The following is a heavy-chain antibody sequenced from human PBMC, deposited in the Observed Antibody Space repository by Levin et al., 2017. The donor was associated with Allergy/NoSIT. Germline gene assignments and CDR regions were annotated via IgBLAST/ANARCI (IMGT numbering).Heavy chain of an antibody. D-gene: IGHD4-17*01. V-gene: IGHV3-30*18. Sequence: GGSLRLSCAASGFIFSSYGIHWVRQAPGKGLEWVAVISFDGSDKYYADSVKGRFTISRDNSKNTVYLQMNSLRAEDTGVYYCAKDSATVTFYYYYYGVDVWGQGTTVTVSS. J-gene: IGHJ6*02. CDR1: GFIFSSYG. CDR2: ISFDGSDK. CDR3: AKDSATVTFYYYYYGVDV.